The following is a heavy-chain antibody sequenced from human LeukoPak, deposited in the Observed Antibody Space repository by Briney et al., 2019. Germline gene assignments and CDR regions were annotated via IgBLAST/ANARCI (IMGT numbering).Heavy chain of an antibody. V-gene: IGHV3-23*01. CDR1: GFTFSSYG. CDR3: AKGGSVQLLWFGELFFNYYMDV. CDR2: ISGSGGST. J-gene: IGHJ6*03. D-gene: IGHD3-10*01. Sequence: PGGTLRLSCAASGFTFSSYGMSWVRQAPGKGLEWVSAISGSGGSTYYADSVKGRFTISRDNSKNTLYLQMNSLRAEDTAVYYCAKGGSVQLLWFGELFFNYYMDVWGKGTTVTISS.